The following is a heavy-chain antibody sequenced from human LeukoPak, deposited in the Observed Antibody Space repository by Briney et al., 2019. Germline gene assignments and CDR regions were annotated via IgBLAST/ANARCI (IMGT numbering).Heavy chain of an antibody. CDR3: AKHGGYSSGWYYFDY. J-gene: IGHJ4*02. Sequence: GGSLRLSCAASGFTFSSYAMSWVRQAPGKGLEWVSAISGSGGSTYYADSVKGRFTISRDNSKNTLYLQMNSLRAEDTAVYYCAKHGGYSSGWYYFDYWGQGTLVTVSS. D-gene: IGHD6-19*01. V-gene: IGHV3-23*01. CDR2: ISGSGGST. CDR1: GFTFSSYA.